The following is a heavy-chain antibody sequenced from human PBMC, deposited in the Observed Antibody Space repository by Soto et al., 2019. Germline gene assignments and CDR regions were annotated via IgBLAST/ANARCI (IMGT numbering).Heavy chain of an antibody. D-gene: IGHD2-2*01. V-gene: IGHV4-39*01. CDR3: AGNWNLALVPAAYFDS. CDR1: NFSVLTSIYY. Sequence: SETLSLTCTVSNFSVLTSIYYWAWIRQPPGKGLEWVGTVYYTGTTYYNPSLQSRVTISIDTSKNQFSLNLNSVTAADTAVYYCAGNWNLALVPAAYFDSWGQGTLVTVSS. CDR2: VYYTGTT. J-gene: IGHJ4*02.